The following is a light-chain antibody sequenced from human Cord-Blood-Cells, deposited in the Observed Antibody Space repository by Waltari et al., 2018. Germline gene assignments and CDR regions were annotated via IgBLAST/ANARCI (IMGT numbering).Light chain of an antibody. J-gene: IGLJ2*01. V-gene: IGLV3-19*01. CDR2: GKN. Sequence: SSELTQDPAVSVALGQTVRITCQGDSLRSYYASWYQQKPGHAPVLVIYGKNNRPSGIPDRFSGSSSGTTASLTITGAQAEDEADYYCNSRDSSGNHVVFGGGTKLTVL. CDR1: SLRSYY. CDR3: NSRDSSGNHVV.